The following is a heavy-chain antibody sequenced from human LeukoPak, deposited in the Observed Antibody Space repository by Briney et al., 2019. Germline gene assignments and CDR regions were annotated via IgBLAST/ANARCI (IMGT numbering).Heavy chain of an antibody. CDR1: GFTFSSYS. D-gene: IGHD6-19*01. CDR3: ARDPSTIAVAGTYVY. J-gene: IGHJ4*02. Sequence: GWSLRLSRAASGFTFSSYSMNWVRQAPGRGLEGVSSISSSSSYIYYAGSVKGRFTISRDNAKNSLYLQMNSLRAEDTAVYYCARDPSTIAVAGTYVYWGQGTLVTVSS. V-gene: IGHV3-21*01. CDR2: ISSSSSYI.